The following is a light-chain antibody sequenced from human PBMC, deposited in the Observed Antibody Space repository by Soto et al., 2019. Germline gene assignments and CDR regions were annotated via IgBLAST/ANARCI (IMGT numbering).Light chain of an antibody. CDR2: DVS. CDR3: QQRSNWPRT. CDR1: QSVSSSY. V-gene: IGKV3-11*01. Sequence: ETVLTQSPDTLSLSPGERATLSCRASQSVSSSYLAWYQQKPGQSPRLLIYDVSNRATGIPARFSGSGSGTDFTLTISSLEPEDFAVYYCQQRSNWPRTFGQGTKVDIK. J-gene: IGKJ1*01.